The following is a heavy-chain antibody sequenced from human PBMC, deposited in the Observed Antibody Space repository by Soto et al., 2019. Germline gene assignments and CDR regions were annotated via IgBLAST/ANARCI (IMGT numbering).Heavy chain of an antibody. CDR3: SGGHHSGSDGVDY. CDR1: RYTFPSHG. D-gene: IGHD1-26*01. CDR2: ISAYNGNT. Sequence: ASVQVSYQDSRYTFPSHGIIRVRQAPGQGLEWMGWISAYNGNTNYAQKLQGRDTMTTDTSTSKDYMELRSLSSDATAVEYYSGGHHSGSDGVDYWGQGTLVTVSS. V-gene: IGHV1-18*04. J-gene: IGHJ4*02.